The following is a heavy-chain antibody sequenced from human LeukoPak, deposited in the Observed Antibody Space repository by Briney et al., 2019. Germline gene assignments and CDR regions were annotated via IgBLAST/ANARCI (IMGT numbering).Heavy chain of an antibody. D-gene: IGHD3-22*01. CDR3: ARDVWYYDSSGYYYGFDY. CDR2: ISSSSSTI. CDR1: GFTFSSYS. Sequence: PGRSLRLSCAASGFTFSSYSMNWVRQAPGKGLEWVSYISSSSSTIYYADSVKGRFTISRDNAKNSLYLQMNSLRAEDTAVYYCARDVWYYDSSGYYYGFDYWGQGTLVTVSS. J-gene: IGHJ4*02. V-gene: IGHV3-48*01.